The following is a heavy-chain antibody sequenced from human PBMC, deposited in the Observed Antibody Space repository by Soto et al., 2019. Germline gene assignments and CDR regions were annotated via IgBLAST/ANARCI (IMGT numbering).Heavy chain of an antibody. J-gene: IGHJ6*02. CDR3: ARASWYYDSSGPLSADV. Sequence: TSETLSLTCAVYGGSFSGYYWSWIRQPPGKGLEWIGEINHSGSTNYNPSLKSRVTISVDTSKNQFSLKLSSVTAADTAVYYCARASWYYDSSGPLSADVWGQGTTVTVSS. CDR2: INHSGST. D-gene: IGHD3-22*01. CDR1: GGSFSGYY. V-gene: IGHV4-34*01.